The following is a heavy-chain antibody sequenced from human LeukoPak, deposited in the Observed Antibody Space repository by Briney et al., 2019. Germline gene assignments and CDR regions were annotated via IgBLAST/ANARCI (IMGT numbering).Heavy chain of an antibody. Sequence: PGGSLRLSCAASGFTVSSNYMSWVRQAPGKGLEWVSVIYSGGSTYYADSVKGRFTISRDNSKNTLYLHMNSLRAEDTAVYYCARSDYYGSGSYSADYWGQGTLVTVSS. V-gene: IGHV3-53*01. CDR3: ARSDYYGSGSYSADY. CDR1: GFTVSSNY. D-gene: IGHD3-10*01. CDR2: IYSGGST. J-gene: IGHJ4*02.